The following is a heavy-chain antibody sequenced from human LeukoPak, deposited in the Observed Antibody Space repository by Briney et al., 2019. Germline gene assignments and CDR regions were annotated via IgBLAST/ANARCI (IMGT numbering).Heavy chain of an antibody. Sequence: PGGSLRLSCAASGFIFSRYSMSWVRQAPGKGLEWVSAISGSGGTTYYADSVKGRFTVSRDNSKNTVYLQITSVRAEDTGVYYCAKDHLPGIVVADRDYWGQGTLVTVSS. CDR2: ISGSGGTT. D-gene: IGHD6-19*01. CDR1: GFIFSRYS. J-gene: IGHJ4*02. CDR3: AKDHLPGIVVADRDY. V-gene: IGHV3-23*01.